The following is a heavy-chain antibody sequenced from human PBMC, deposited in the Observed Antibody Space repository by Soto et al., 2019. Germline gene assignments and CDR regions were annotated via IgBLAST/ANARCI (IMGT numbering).Heavy chain of an antibody. CDR3: ARSVFP. J-gene: IGHJ5*02. Sequence: QVQLQESGPGLVKPSQTLSLTCTVSGGSISSGGYYWSWIRQHPGKGLEWIGYIYYSGSTYYNPSFKSRVTISVDTFKSQFPLKLTYVTAADTDVYYCARSVFPWGQGTLVTVSS. CDR2: IYYSGST. CDR1: GGSISSGGYY. V-gene: IGHV4-31*03.